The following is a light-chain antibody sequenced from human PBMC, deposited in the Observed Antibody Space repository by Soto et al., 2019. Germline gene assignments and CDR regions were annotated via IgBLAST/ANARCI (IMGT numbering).Light chain of an antibody. CDR3: QQYMSYS. CDR1: QTISSW. CDR2: KAS. J-gene: IGKJ1*01. V-gene: IGKV1-5*03. Sequence: DIQMTQSPSTLSGSVGDRVTITCRASQTISSWLAWYQQKPGKAPKLLIYKASTLKSGVPARLSGSGSGTEFPLTISSLQPDDFATYYCQQYMSYSFGQGTKVDIK.